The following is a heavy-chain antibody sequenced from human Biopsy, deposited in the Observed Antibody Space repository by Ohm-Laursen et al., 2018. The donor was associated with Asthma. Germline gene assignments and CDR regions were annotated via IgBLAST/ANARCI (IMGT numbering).Heavy chain of an antibody. CDR3: AKRRGYSGHDNDY. CDR2: ISYDGNHK. CDR1: GFMFRSFG. Sequence: RSLRLSCAAFGFMFRSFGMHWVRQAPGKGLEWVAVISYDGNHKFYEDSVKGRFTISRDNSKNTLYLQMNSLRTEDTAVYYCAKRRGYSGHDNDYWGQGTLVIVSS. J-gene: IGHJ4*02. D-gene: IGHD5-12*01. V-gene: IGHV3-30*18.